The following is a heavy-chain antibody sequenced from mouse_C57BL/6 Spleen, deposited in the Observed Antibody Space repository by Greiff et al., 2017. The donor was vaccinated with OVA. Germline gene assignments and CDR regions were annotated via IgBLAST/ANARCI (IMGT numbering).Heavy chain of an antibody. D-gene: IGHD2-3*01. CDR1: GFTFSSYA. Sequence: EVKLVESGGGLVKPGGSLKLSCAASGFTFSSYAMSWVRQTPEKRLEWVATISDGGSYTYYPDNVKGRFTISRDNAKNNLYLQMSHLKSEDTAMYYCARDYDGYYVGYWGQGTTLTVFS. CDR3: ARDYDGYYVGY. J-gene: IGHJ2*01. V-gene: IGHV5-4*01. CDR2: ISDGGSYT.